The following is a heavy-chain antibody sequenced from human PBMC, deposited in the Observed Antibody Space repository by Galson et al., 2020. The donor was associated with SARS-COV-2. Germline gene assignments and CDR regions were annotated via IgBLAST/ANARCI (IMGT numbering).Heavy chain of an antibody. CDR2: IWYDGSNK. D-gene: IGHD5-12*01. CDR1: GFTFSSYG. V-gene: IGHV3-33*01. CDR3: ARGGLAATIKSSGMDV. J-gene: IGHJ6*02. Sequence: TGGSLRLSCAASGFTFSSYGMHWVRQAPGKGLEWVAVIWYDGSNKYYADSVKGRFTISRDNSKNTLYLQMNSLRAEDTAVYYCARGGLAATIKSSGMDVWGQGTTVTVSS.